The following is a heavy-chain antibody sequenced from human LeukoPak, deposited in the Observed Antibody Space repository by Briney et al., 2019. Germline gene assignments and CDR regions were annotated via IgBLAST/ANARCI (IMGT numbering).Heavy chain of an antibody. CDR1: GFTFSDYY. J-gene: IGHJ4*02. Sequence: GGSLRLSCAASGFTFSDYYMSWIRQAPGKGLEWVSYISSSGTTIYYADSVKGRFTISRDNSKNTLYLQMNSLRAEDTAVYYCARVTYGSGTYGAFDYWGQGTLVTVSS. CDR3: ARVTYGSGTYGAFDY. V-gene: IGHV3-11*01. CDR2: ISSSGTTI. D-gene: IGHD3-10*01.